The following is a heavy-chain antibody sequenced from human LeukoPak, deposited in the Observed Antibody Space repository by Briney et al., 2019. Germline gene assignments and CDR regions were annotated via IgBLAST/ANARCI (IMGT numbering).Heavy chain of an antibody. V-gene: IGHV4-61*02. Sequence: SETLSLTCTVSGDSISSGDYYWSWIRQPAGKGLEWIGRISSSGSTNYNPSLKSRVTISVDTSKNQFSLKLRSVTAADTAVYYCAKDPYYYYMDVWGKGTTVTISS. J-gene: IGHJ6*03. CDR1: GDSISSGDYY. CDR2: ISSSGST. CDR3: AKDPYYYYMDV.